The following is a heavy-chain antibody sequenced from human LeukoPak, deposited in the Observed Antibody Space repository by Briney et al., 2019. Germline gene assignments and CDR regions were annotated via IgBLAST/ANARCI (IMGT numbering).Heavy chain of an antibody. CDR1: GYTFTGYY. CDR2: INPNSGGT. J-gene: IGHJ5*02. Sequence: GASVKVSCKASGYTFTGYYMHWVRQAPGQGLEWMGWINPNSGGTNYAQKFQGRVTMTRGMSISTAYMELSRLRSDDTAVYYCARGHVDTATGFDPWGQGTLVTVSS. CDR3: ARGHVDTATGFDP. D-gene: IGHD5-18*01. V-gene: IGHV1-2*02.